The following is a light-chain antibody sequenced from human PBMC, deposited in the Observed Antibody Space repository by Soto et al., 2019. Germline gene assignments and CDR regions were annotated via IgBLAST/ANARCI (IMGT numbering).Light chain of an antibody. Sequence: EIVVTQSPATLSLSPGERATLSCRASQSVSTYLAWYQQKPGQAPRLLIYGASSRATGVPDRFSGSGSGTDFTLTISSLEPEDFAVYYCQQRSDWPHTFGQGTKLEI. CDR1: QSVSTY. J-gene: IGKJ2*01. CDR2: GAS. CDR3: QQRSDWPHT. V-gene: IGKV3-11*01.